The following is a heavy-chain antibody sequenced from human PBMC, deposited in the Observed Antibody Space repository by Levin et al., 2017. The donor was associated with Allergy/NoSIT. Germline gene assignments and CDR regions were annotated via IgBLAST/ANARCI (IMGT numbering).Heavy chain of an antibody. J-gene: IGHJ4*02. CDR2: INTDGSTT. D-gene: IGHD3-22*01. Sequence: GGSLRLSCAASGFSFSSYWMHWVRQAPGKGPVWVSRINTDGSTTSYADSVKGRFTVSRDSAKNTLYLQMNSLRVEDTAVYYCAKPRRYYDSSGPQDSWGQGTLVTVSS. CDR3: AKPRRYYDSSGPQDS. V-gene: IGHV3-74*01. CDR1: GFSFSSYW.